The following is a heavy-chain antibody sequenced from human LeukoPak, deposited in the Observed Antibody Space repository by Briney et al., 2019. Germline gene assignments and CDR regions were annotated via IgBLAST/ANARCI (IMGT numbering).Heavy chain of an antibody. D-gene: IGHD5-24*01. CDR3: ARDPTMATTFDYFDY. V-gene: IGHV3-30-3*01. Sequence: GGSLRLSCAASGFTFSSYAMHWVRQAPGKGLEWVAVISYDGSNKYYADSVKGRFTISRDNSKNTLYLQMNSLRAEDTAVYFCARDPTMATTFDYFDYWGQGTLVTVSS. CDR2: ISYDGSNK. CDR1: GFTFSSYA. J-gene: IGHJ4*02.